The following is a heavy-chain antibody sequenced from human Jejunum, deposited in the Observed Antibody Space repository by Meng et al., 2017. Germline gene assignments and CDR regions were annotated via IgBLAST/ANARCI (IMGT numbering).Heavy chain of an antibody. CDR1: GGSINSDGYT. Sequence: QLQLQQSGSGLVKPSQTLSPPCAVSGGSINSDGYTWSWIRQPPGKGLEWIGYIYHTGSPYYNPSLKSRLTISVDRSENQFSLKLSSVTAADTAVYYCARMDSAFHYFDYWGQGTLVTVSS. J-gene: IGHJ4*02. D-gene: IGHD2-2*03. V-gene: IGHV4-30-2*01. CDR3: ARMDSAFHYFDY. CDR2: IYHTGSP.